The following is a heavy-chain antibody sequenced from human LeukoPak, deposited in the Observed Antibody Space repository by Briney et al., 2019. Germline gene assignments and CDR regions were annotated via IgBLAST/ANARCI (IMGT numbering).Heavy chain of an antibody. V-gene: IGHV3-21*06. J-gene: IGHJ4*02. D-gene: IGHD1-14*01. CDR1: RFTFSNYW. CDR2: ISSSSSYI. Sequence: GGSLRLSCGASRFTFSNYWMSWVRQAPGKGLEWVSCISSSSSYIYYADSVKGRFTISRDNAKNSVYLQMSGLTTEDTAVYYCTRLAAAGSGRWAPDYWGQGTLVTVSS. CDR3: TRLAAAGSGRWAPDY.